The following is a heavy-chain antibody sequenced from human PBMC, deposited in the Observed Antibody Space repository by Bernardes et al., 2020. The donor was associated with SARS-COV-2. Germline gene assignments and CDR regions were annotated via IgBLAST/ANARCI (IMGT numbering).Heavy chain of an antibody. J-gene: IGHJ6*02. CDR3: ARVSTIFGVVSHGMDV. V-gene: IGHV4-31*03. Sequence: SEPLSLTCTVSGGSISSGGYYWSWLLQHPGKGLEWIGYIYYSGSTYYNPSLKSRVTISVDTSKNQFSLKLSSVTAADTAVYYCARVSTIFGVVSHGMDVWGQGTTVTVSS. CDR1: GGSISSGGYY. CDR2: IYYSGST. D-gene: IGHD3-3*01.